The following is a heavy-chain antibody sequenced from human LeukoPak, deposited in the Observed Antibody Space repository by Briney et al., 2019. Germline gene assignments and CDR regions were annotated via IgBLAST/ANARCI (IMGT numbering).Heavy chain of an antibody. CDR1: GFTSSTFT. Sequence: GGTLRLSCVVSGFTSSTFTMNSVRDAPGEGLGCVSCISSSSSYIYYADSVKGRFTIYRDNDKNSMYLQMNSLRGEDTAVYYCARVEGDSSSNYWGQGNRVTVS. D-gene: IGHD6-13*01. J-gene: IGHJ4*02. V-gene: IGHV3-21*01. CDR3: ARVEGDSSSNY. CDR2: ISSSSSYI.